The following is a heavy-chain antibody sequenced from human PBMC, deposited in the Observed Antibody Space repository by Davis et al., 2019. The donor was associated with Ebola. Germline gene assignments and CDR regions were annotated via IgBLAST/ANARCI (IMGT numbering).Heavy chain of an antibody. V-gene: IGHV4-39*01. CDR1: GGSISSSSYY. D-gene: IGHD3-3*01. CDR3: ARLYDFWSGYTYGMYNWFDP. Sequence: PSETLSLTCTVSGGSISSSSYYWGWIRQPPGKGLEWIGSIYYSGSTYYNPSLKSRVTISVDTSKNQFSLKLSSVTAADTAVYYCARLYDFWSGYTYGMYNWFDPWGQGTLVTVSS. J-gene: IGHJ5*02. CDR2: IYYSGST.